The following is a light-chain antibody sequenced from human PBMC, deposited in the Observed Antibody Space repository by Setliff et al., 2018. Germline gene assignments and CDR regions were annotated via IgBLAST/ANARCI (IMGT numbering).Light chain of an antibody. V-gene: IGLV2-14*03. CDR3: LSYTSDTTHAV. CDR2: DVT. Sequence: QSVLTQPAAVSGSPGQSIAISCTGTSRDVGGYNFVSWYQHHPDKAPKLLIYDVTVRPSGVSDRFSGSKSGNTASLTISGLQAEDEADYYCLSYTSDTTHAVFGGGTKVT. J-gene: IGLJ2*01. CDR1: SRDVGGYNF.